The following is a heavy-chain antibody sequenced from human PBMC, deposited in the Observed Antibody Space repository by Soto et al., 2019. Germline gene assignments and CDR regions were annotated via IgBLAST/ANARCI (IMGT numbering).Heavy chain of an antibody. CDR2: IYYSGST. D-gene: IGHD3-10*01. V-gene: IGHV4-31*03. Sequence: PSETLSLTCTVSGGSISSGGYYWSWIRQHPGKGLEWIGYIYYSGSTYYNPSLKSRVTISVDTSKNQFSLKLSSVTAADTAVYYCARRGRPGHWFDPWGQGTLVTVSS. CDR3: ARRGRPGHWFDP. J-gene: IGHJ5*02. CDR1: GGSISSGGYY.